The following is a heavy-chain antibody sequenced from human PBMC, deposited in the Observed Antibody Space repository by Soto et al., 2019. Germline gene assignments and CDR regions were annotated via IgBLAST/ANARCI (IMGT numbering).Heavy chain of an antibody. D-gene: IGHD3-9*01. CDR2: IFYFGST. Sequence: SETLSLTCTVSGGSISSYYWSWIRQTPGKGLEWIGYIFYFGSTNYNPSLKSRVTLSIDTSKNQLSLRLSSVTAAVTAVYYCARHSPDFDWLSQFDYWGQGTLVTVSS. V-gene: IGHV4-59*08. CDR1: GGSISSYY. J-gene: IGHJ4*02. CDR3: ARHSPDFDWLSQFDY.